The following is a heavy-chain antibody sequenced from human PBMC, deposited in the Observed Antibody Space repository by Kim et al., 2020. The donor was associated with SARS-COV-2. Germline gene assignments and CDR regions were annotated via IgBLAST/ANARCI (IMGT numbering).Heavy chain of an antibody. D-gene: IGHD5-18*01. V-gene: IGHV1-46*03. CDR1: GYTFTSYY. CDR3: ARAAGIRLWLRYYYGMDV. J-gene: IGHJ6*02. CDR2: INPSGGST. Sequence: ASVKVSCKASGYTFTSYYMHWVRQAPGQGLEWMGIINPSGGSTSYAQKFQGRVTMTRDTSTSTVYMELSSLRSEDTAVYYCARAAGIRLWLRYYYGMDVWGQGTTVTVSS.